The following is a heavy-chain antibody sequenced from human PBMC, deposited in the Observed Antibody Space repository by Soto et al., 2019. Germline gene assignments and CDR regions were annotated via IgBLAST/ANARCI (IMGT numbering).Heavy chain of an antibody. D-gene: IGHD3-3*01. J-gene: IGHJ6*02. V-gene: IGHV4-30-4*01. CDR2: IYYSGST. Sequence: PSETLSLTCTVSGGSISSGDYYWSWIRQPPGKGLEWIGYIYYSGSTYYNPSLKSRVTISVDTSKNQFSLKLSSVTAADTAVYYCARDAQYYDFWSGSTGYYYYGMDVWGQGTTVTVSS. CDR1: GGSISSGDYY. CDR3: ARDAQYYDFWSGSTGYYYYGMDV.